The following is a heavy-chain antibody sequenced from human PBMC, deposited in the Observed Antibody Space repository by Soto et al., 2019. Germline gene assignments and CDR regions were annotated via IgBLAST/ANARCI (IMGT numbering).Heavy chain of an antibody. CDR2: IYRTGST. Sequence: SETLSLTCAVSGGSFTSNNWWTWVRQPPGQGLEWIGEIYRTGSTNYNPSLKSRVTISLDKSENQFPPKVTSLTAADTAVYYCASRDPGTSVDYWGQGTLVTVS. D-gene: IGHD1-7*01. CDR1: GGSFTSNNW. CDR3: ASRDPGTSVDY. V-gene: IGHV4-4*02. J-gene: IGHJ4*02.